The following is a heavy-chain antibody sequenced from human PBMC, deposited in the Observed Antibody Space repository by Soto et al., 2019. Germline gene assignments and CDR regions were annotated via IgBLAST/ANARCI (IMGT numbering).Heavy chain of an antibody. CDR1: GFTFSNYV. V-gene: IGHV3-23*01. J-gene: IGHJ3*02. Sequence: EVQLLESGGGLVQPGGSLRLSCAASGFTFSNYVMNWVRQAPGKGLEWVSTISYSADKTFYADSVKGRFTISRDNSRDTLFLQMNCLRVDDAAVYYCARIARTATTNLGAFDIWGQGTMVTVSS. CDR3: ARIARTATTNLGAFDI. CDR2: ISYSADKT. D-gene: IGHD1-7*01.